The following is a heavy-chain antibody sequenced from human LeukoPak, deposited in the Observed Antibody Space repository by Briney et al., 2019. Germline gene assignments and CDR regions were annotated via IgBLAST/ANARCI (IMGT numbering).Heavy chain of an antibody. CDR2: ISISINYM. CDR1: GFSSSSYT. CDR3: VRIPNSANFPNWFDP. Sequence: GGSLRLSCAASGFSSSSYTMSWVRPAPGEGREWVSSISISINYMYNTDSVIGRFPLSRDNAKNSLYLQMNRLRAEDTAVSSRVRIPNSANFPNWFDPWGQGALVTDSS. J-gene: IGHJ5*02. V-gene: IGHV3-21*01. D-gene: IGHD2/OR15-2a*01.